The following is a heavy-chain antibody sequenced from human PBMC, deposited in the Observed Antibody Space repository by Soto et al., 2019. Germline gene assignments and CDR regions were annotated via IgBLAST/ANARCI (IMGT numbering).Heavy chain of an antibody. CDR1: GGSFSGYS. D-gene: IGHD1-1*01. V-gene: IGHV4-34*01. J-gene: IGHJ4*02. CDR2: INHSGST. Sequence: NPSETLSLTCAVYGGSFSGYSWSWIRQPPGKGLEWIGEINHSGSTNYNPSLKSRVTISVDTSKNQFSLKLSSVTAADTAVYYCARERTGDPTFFDYWGRGTLVTVSS. CDR3: ARERTGDPTFFDY.